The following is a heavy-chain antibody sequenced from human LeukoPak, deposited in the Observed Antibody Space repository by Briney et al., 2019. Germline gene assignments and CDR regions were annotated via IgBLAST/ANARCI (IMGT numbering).Heavy chain of an antibody. CDR1: GYSFTSYW. Sequence: AGESLKISCKGSGYSFTSYWIGWVRQMPGKGLERMGIIYPGDSDTRYSPSFQGQVTISADKSISTAYLQWSSLKASDTTMYYCARQDCSSTSCQYYFDYWGQGTLVTVSS. V-gene: IGHV5-51*01. D-gene: IGHD2-2*01. CDR3: ARQDCSSTSCQYYFDY. J-gene: IGHJ4*02. CDR2: IYPGDSDT.